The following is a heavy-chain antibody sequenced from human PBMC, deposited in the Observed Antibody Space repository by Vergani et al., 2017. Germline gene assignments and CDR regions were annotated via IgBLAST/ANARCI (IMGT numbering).Heavy chain of an antibody. CDR2: IYPGDSDT. D-gene: IGHD6-13*01. CDR1: RYSFTSYW. Sequence: EVQLVQSGAEVKKPGESLKISCKGPRYSFTSYWIGWVRQMPREGLEWMGIIYPGDSDTRYSPSFQGQVTISADKSISTAYLQWSSLKASDTAMYYWARQGIAAVEDAFDIWGQGTMVTVSS. J-gene: IGHJ3*02. V-gene: IGHV5-51*01. CDR3: ARQGIAAVEDAFDI.